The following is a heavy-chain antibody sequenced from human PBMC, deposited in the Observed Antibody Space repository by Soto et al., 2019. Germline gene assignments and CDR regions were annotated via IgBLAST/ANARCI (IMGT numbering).Heavy chain of an antibody. V-gene: IGHV4-61*01. D-gene: IGHD3-3*01. J-gene: IGHJ6*02. CDR2: ICYSGST. Sequence: PSETLSLTCTVSGGSVSSGSYYWSWIRQPPGKGLEWIGYICYSGSTNYNPSLKSRVTISVDTSKNQFSLKLSSVTAADTAVYYCASYYDFWSGYYGVWGQGTTVTVS. CDR3: ASYYDFWSGYYGV. CDR1: GGSVSSGSYY.